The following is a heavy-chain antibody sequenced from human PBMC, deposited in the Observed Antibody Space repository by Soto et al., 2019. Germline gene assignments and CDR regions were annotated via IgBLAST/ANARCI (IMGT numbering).Heavy chain of an antibody. V-gene: IGHV1-69*13. CDR1: GGTFSSYA. D-gene: IGHD2-21*02. Sequence: SVKVSCKASGGTFSSYAISWVRQAPGQGLEWMGGIIPIFGTANYAQKFQGRVTITADESTSTAYMELSSLRSEDTAVYYCARDLGVVTAMNYYGMAVWGQGTTVTVSS. CDR2: IIPIFGTA. CDR3: ARDLGVVTAMNYYGMAV. J-gene: IGHJ6*02.